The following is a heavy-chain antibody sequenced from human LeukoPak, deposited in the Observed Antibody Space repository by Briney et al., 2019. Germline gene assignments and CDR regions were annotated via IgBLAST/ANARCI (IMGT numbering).Heavy chain of an antibody. CDR2: IIPIFGTA. D-gene: IGHD2-21*01. V-gene: IGHV1-69*01. Sequence: GSSVKVSCKASGGTFSSYAISWVRQAPGQGLEWMGGIIPIFGTANYAQKFQGRVTITADESTSTAYMELSSLRSEDTAVYYCARGRADIVADGNYYYYMDVWGKGTTVTVSS. J-gene: IGHJ6*03. CDR3: ARGRADIVADGNYYYYMDV. CDR1: GGTFSSYA.